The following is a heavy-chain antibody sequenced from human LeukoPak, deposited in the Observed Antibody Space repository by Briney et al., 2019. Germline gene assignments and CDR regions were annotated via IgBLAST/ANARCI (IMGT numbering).Heavy chain of an antibody. CDR2: INTGSNTV. V-gene: IGHV3-48*02. Sequence: GRSLRLSCAASGFTFSRYTMHWVRQAPGKGLEGVSYINTGSNTVYYADSVKGRFTISRDNAKNSLFLQMNSLRDEDTAVYYCATSFRSDSGGRWGQGTLVTVSS. CDR3: ATSFRSDSGGR. CDR1: GFTFSRYT. J-gene: IGHJ4*02. D-gene: IGHD4-17*01.